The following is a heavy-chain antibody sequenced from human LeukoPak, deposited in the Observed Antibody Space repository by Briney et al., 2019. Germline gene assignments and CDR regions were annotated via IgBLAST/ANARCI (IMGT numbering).Heavy chain of an antibody. CDR1: GFTVSSNY. D-gene: IGHD1-14*01. Sequence: PGGSLRLSCAASGFTVSSNYMTWVRQAPGKGLEWVAVIYSGGSTSYADSVKGRFTISRDNSKNTVFLQMNSLRAEDTAVYYCARESPEGFWGQGTLATVSS. V-gene: IGHV3-53*01. CDR2: IYSGGST. CDR3: ARESPEGF. J-gene: IGHJ4*02.